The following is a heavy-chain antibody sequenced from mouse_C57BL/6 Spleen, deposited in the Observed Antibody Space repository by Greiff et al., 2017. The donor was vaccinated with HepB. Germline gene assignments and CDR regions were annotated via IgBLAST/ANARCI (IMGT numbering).Heavy chain of an antibody. D-gene: IGHD3-1*01. CDR2: IHPNSGST. V-gene: IGHV1-64*01. Sequence: QVQLQQPGAELVKPGASVKLSCKASGYTFTSYWMHWVKQRPGQGLEWIGMIHPNSGSTNYNEKFKSKATLTVDKSSSTAYMQLSSLTSEDSAVYYGAREAQQLFYAMDDWGQGTSVTVSS. CDR1: GYTFTSYW. CDR3: AREAQQLFYAMDD. J-gene: IGHJ4*01.